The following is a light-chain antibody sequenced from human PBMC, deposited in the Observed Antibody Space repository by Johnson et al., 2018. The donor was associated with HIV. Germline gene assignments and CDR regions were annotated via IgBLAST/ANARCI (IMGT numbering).Light chain of an antibody. Sequence: QSVLTQPPSVSAAPGQKVTISCSGSSSNIGNNYVSWYQQLPGTAPKLLIYDNNKRPSGIPDRFSGSKSGTSTTLHLTGPHTGDAADYYCGIWDRSRSADVFGTGTKVTVL. CDR3: GIWDRSRSADV. CDR2: DNN. J-gene: IGLJ1*01. V-gene: IGLV1-51*01. CDR1: SSNIGNNY.